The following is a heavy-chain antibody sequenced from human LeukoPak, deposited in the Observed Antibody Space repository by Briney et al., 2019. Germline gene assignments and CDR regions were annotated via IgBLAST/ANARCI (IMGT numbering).Heavy chain of an antibody. D-gene: IGHD3-16*01. J-gene: IGHJ6*03. V-gene: IGHV4-39*01. CDR1: VGSISSSSYY. CDR2: IYYSGST. Sequence: PSETLSLTCTVSVGSISSSSYYCGWIRQPPGERLEWIESIYYSGSTYYNPYLKSRLTISVDTSKNQFSLKLSSVTAADTAVYYCARLLGQLGNYYYYYYMDVWGKGTTVTVSS. CDR3: ARLLGQLGNYYYYYYMDV.